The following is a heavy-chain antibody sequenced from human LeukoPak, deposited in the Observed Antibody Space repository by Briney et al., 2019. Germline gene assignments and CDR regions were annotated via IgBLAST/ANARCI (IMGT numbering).Heavy chain of an antibody. V-gene: IGHV1-69*05. D-gene: IGHD1-26*01. J-gene: IGHJ3*02. CDR1: GGTFSSYA. CDR2: IIPIFGTA. CDR3: ARGGRGSYRDAFDI. Sequence: VASVKVSCKASGGTFSSYAISWVRQAPGQGLEWMGGIIPIFGTANYAQKFQGRVTITTDESTSTAYMELGSLRSEDTAVYYCARGGRGSYRDAFDIWGQGTMVTVSS.